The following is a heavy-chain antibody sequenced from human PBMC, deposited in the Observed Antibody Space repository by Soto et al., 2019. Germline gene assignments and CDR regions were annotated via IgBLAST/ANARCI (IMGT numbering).Heavy chain of an antibody. CDR1: GFSLSTSGVG. CDR2: IYWDDDK. Sequence: QITLKESGPTLVKPTPTLTLTCTFSGFSLSTSGVGVGWIRQPPGKALEWLALIYWDDDKRYSPALKSMLTSTKDTSKNQVVLTMTNMDPVDTATYYCALRLGDCSSTSCYYYYYMDVWGKGTTVTVSS. CDR3: ALRLGDCSSTSCYYYYYMDV. D-gene: IGHD2-2*01. J-gene: IGHJ6*03. V-gene: IGHV2-5*02.